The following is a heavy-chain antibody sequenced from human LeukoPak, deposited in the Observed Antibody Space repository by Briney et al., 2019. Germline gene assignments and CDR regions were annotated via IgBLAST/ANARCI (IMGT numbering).Heavy chain of an antibody. Sequence: GGSLRLSCAASGFTFRSYSMNWVRQAPGKELEWVSAIDPSSTYIYYADSVKGRFTISRDNAENSLYLQMNSLRVEDTAVYYCARAPTVLVGYCSSSSCQADYWGRGTLVTVSS. CDR3: ARAPTVLVGYCSSSSCQADY. CDR1: GFTFRSYS. D-gene: IGHD2-2*01. CDR2: IDPSSTYI. J-gene: IGHJ4*02. V-gene: IGHV3-21*01.